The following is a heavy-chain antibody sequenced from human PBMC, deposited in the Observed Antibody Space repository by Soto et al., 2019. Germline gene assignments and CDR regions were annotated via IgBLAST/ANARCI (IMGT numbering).Heavy chain of an antibody. CDR1: GFTFDDYA. CDR3: AKDNAGYSSGSCQDY. Sequence: GGSLRLSCAASGFTFDDYAMHWVRQAPGKGLEWVSGISWNSGSIGYADSVKGRFTISRDNAKNSLYLQMNSLRAEDTALYYCAKDNAGYSSGSCQDYWGQGTLVTVSS. V-gene: IGHV3-9*01. J-gene: IGHJ4*02. CDR2: ISWNSGSI. D-gene: IGHD6-19*01.